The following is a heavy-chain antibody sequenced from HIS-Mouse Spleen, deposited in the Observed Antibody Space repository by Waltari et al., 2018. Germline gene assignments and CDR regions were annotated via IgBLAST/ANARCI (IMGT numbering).Heavy chain of an antibody. Sequence: EVQLVQSGAEVKKPGESLKISCKGSGYSFTSYWIGWVRKRPGKGLEWMGDTVPGDSDTRDSPSFQGQVTISAGKSISTAYLQWSSLKASDTAMYYCARLDCSGGSCYSFDYWGQGTLVTVSS. CDR2: TVPGDSDT. J-gene: IGHJ4*02. D-gene: IGHD2-15*01. CDR3: ARLDCSGGSCYSFDY. V-gene: IGHV5-51*03. CDR1: GYSFTSYW.